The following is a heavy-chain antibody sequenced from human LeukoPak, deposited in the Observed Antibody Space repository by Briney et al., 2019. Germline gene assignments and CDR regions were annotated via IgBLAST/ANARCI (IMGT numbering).Heavy chain of an antibody. CDR2: IKQDGTEK. D-gene: IGHD3-10*01. J-gene: IGHJ4*02. V-gene: IGHV3-7*01. CDR3: AKVAKYYYGSEAYYFFEH. CDR1: GFTFSTFA. Sequence: GGSLRLSCAASGFTFSTFAMIWVRQAPGKGLEWVANIKQDGTEKYYVDSVKGRFTISRDNAKNSLYLQMNSLRVEDTAVYYCAKVAKYYYGSEAYYFFEHWGQGTPVTASS.